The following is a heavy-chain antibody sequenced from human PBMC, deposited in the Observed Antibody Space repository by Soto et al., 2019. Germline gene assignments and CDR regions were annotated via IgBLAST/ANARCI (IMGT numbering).Heavy chain of an antibody. CDR1: GYNFNSYT. D-gene: IGHD1-26*01. CDR2: ISAYNGNT. V-gene: IGHV1-18*01. CDR3: AQLVGAVGPGIDP. J-gene: IGHJ5*02. Sequence: QVQLVQSGAEVKKPGASVKVSCKASGYNFNSYTISWVRQAPGQGLEWMGRISAYNGNTNYAQKLQGRVTMTTDTSTGTAYMELTSLRCDDTAVDPCAQLVGAVGPGIDPWGQGTLVTVSS.